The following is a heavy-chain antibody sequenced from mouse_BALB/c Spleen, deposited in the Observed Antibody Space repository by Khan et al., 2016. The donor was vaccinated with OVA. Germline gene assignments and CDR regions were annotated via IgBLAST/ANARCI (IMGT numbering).Heavy chain of an antibody. CDR2: INPSSGYT. V-gene: IGHV1-4*01. CDR3: ARDGAYYRNDGWFAY. CDR1: GYTFTSYM. Sequence: VQLQESGAELARPGASVKMSCKASGYTFTSYMIHWIKQRPGQGLEWIGYINPSSGYTNYNQKFKDKATLTADKSSTTAYMQLSSLTSDDSAVYYCARDGAYYRNDGWFAYWGQGTLVTVSA. J-gene: IGHJ3*01. D-gene: IGHD2-14*01.